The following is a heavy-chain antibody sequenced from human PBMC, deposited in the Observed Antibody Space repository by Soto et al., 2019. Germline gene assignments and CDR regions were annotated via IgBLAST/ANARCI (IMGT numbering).Heavy chain of an antibody. J-gene: IGHJ6*02. V-gene: IGHV3-13*04. CDR2: IGTAGDT. CDR1: GFTFSSYD. CDR3: ARASTYSNYYYYYYGMDV. D-gene: IGHD2-21*01. Sequence: GGSLRLSCAASGFTFSSYDMHWVRQATGKGLEWVSAIGTAGDTYYPGSVKGRFTISRENAKNSLYLQMNSLRAGDTAVYYCARASTYSNYYYYYYGMDVWGQGTTVTVSS.